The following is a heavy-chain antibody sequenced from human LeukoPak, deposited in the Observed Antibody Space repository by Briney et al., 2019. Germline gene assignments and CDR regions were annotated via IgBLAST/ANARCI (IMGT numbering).Heavy chain of an antibody. CDR2: INHSGST. V-gene: IGHV4-34*01. CDR3: ARHRTSSYFDY. D-gene: IGHD2-2*01. Sequence: SETLSLTCAVYGGSFSGYYWSWIRQPPGKRLEWIGEINHSGSTNYNPSLKSRVTISVDTSKNQFSLKLSSVTAADTAVYYCARHRTSSYFDYWGQGTLVTVSS. J-gene: IGHJ4*02. CDR1: GGSFSGYY.